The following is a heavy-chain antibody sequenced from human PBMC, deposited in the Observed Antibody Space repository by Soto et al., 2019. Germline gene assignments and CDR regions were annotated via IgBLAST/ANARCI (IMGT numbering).Heavy chain of an antibody. J-gene: IGHJ4*02. CDR2: IKSKTDGGTT. V-gene: IGHV3-15*07. Sequence: EVQLVESGGGLVKPGGSLRLSCAASGFTFSNAWMNCVRQPPGKGLEWVGGIKSKTDGGTTDYAAPVKGRFTISKDDSKNTLYLQMNSLKTEDTAVYYCTTDRTVGQTTFDSWGQGTLVTVS. CDR3: TTDRTVGQTTFDS. CDR1: GFTFSNAW. D-gene: IGHD4-4*01.